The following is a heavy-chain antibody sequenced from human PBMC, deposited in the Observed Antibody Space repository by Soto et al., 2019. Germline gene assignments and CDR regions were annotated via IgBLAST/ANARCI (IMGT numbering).Heavy chain of an antibody. CDR2: ISSKGGST. D-gene: IGHD2-21*02. Sequence: EVQLVESGGGLVQPGGSLRLSCAASGFTFSNYAMHWVRQAPGKGLEYVSAISSKGGSTYYANSVKGRVTISRDNSQNTLYLQMGSLRAEDMAVYYGARVGGGGDCCRDGYFDRWGRGTLVPVSS. J-gene: IGHJ2*01. CDR1: GFTFSNYA. V-gene: IGHV3-64*01. CDR3: ARVGGGGDCCRDGYFDR.